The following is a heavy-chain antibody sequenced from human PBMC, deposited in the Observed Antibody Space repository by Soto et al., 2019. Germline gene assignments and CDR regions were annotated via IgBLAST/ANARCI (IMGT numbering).Heavy chain of an antibody. D-gene: IGHD5-18*01. J-gene: IGHJ4*02. CDR2: ISSSSSYI. CDR1: GFTFSSYS. V-gene: IGHV3-21*01. Sequence: EVQLVESGGGLVKPGGSLRLSCAASGFTFSSYSMNWVRQAPGKGLEWVSSISSSSSYIYYADSVKGRFTISRDNAKNSLYLQMNSLRAEDTAVYYCARGRRGYSYGYVDYWGQGTLVTVSS. CDR3: ARGRRGYSYGYVDY.